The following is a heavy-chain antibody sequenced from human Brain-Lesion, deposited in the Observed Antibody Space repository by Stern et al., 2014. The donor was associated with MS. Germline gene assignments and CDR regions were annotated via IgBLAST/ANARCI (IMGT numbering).Heavy chain of an antibody. D-gene: IGHD3-22*01. V-gene: IGHV1-2*04. Sequence: VQLVQSGAEVKKPGASVKVSCKASGYTFTGYYMHWGRQAPGQGLEGMGWINPKSWGTNYAQKFQGWVTMARDTSINTAYMELSRLRSDDTAVYYCATYYYDSTGYNDFWGQGTLVTVSS. CDR3: ATYYYDSTGYNDF. CDR2: INPKSWGT. CDR1: GYTFTGYY. J-gene: IGHJ4*02.